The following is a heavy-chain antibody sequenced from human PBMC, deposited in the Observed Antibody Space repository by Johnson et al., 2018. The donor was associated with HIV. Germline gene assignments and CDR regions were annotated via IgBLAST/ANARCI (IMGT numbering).Heavy chain of an antibody. J-gene: IGHJ3*02. D-gene: IGHD6-6*01. V-gene: IGHV3-66*02. CDR2: IGTTGDT. CDR1: GFTVSSNY. CDR3: AKERQLVRAFDI. Sequence: VQLVESGGGLVQPGRSLRLSCAASGFTVSSNYMSWVRQAPGKGLEWVSVIGTTGDTYYVVSVKGRFTISRDNSKNTLYLQMNSLRAVDTAVYYCAKERQLVRAFDIWGQGTMVTVSS.